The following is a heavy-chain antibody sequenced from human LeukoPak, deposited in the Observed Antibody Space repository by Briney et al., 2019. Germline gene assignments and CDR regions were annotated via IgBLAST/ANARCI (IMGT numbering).Heavy chain of an antibody. D-gene: IGHD3-16*01. J-gene: IGHJ3*02. Sequence: QAGRSLRLSCAASGFTFSSYAMHWVRQAPGKGLEWVAVISYGGSNKYYAGSVKGRFAISRDNSKNTLYLQMNSLRAEDTAVYYCARERTRGDDAFDIWGQGTMVTVSS. CDR2: ISYGGSNK. V-gene: IGHV3-30*09. CDR1: GFTFSSYA. CDR3: ARERTRGDDAFDI.